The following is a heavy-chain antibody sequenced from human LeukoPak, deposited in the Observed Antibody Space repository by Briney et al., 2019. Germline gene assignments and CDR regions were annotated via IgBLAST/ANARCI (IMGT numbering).Heavy chain of an antibody. CDR3: AKGSDFWSGYPYY. CDR2: ISGSGGST. D-gene: IGHD3-3*01. Sequence: AISGSGGSTYYADSVKGRFTISRDNSKNTLYLQMNSLRAEDTAVYYCAKGSDFWSGYPYYWGQGTLVTVSS. J-gene: IGHJ4*02. V-gene: IGHV3-23*01.